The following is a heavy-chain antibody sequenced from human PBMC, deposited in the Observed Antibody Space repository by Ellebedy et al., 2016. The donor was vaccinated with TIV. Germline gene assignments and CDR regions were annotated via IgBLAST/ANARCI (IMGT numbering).Heavy chain of an antibody. CDR3: AKDNQWELRYWHFDL. Sequence: GGSLRLSXAASGFTFDDYAMHWVRQAPGKGLEWVSGISWNSGSIGYADSVKGRFTISRDNAKNSLYLQMNSLRAEDTALYYCAKDNQWELRYWHFDLWGRGTLVTVSS. D-gene: IGHD1-26*01. CDR1: GFTFDDYA. J-gene: IGHJ2*01. V-gene: IGHV3-9*01. CDR2: ISWNSGSI.